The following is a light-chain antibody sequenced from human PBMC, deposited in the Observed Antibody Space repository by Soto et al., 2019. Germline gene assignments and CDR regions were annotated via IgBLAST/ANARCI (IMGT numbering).Light chain of an antibody. CDR1: QYVGSR. CDR2: GAS. V-gene: IGKV3-15*01. J-gene: IGKJ5*01. Sequence: EIVLTQSPASLSSSPREGATLSCRASQYVGSRLAWYQHKPGQAPRLLVYGASTRASGIPARFSGSGSGTEFTLTISSLQSEDFAVYYCQQYNNWPPITFGQGTRLEIK. CDR3: QQYNNWPPIT.